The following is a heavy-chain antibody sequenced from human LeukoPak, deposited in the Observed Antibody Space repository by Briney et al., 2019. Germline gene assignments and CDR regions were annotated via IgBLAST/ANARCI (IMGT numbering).Heavy chain of an antibody. CDR2: IYYSGST. Sequence: KASETLSLTCTVSGGSVSSGGYYWSWIRQHPGQGLEWIGYIYYSGSTYYNPSLQSRVTISVDTSKNQFSLKLSSVTAADTAVYYCARSAQTVTTFPLDYWGQGTLVTVSS. D-gene: IGHD4-17*01. V-gene: IGHV4-31*03. CDR3: ARSAQTVTTFPLDY. J-gene: IGHJ4*02. CDR1: GGSVSSGGYY.